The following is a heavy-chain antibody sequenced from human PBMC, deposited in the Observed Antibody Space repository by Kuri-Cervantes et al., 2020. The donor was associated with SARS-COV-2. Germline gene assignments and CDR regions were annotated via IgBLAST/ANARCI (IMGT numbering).Heavy chain of an antibody. V-gene: IGHV4-34*01. CDR2: INHSGST. CDR1: GGSFSGYY. Sequence: GSLRLSCAVYGGSFSGYYWSWIRQPPGKGLEWIGDINHSGSTNYNPSLKSRVTISLDTSTNQFSLKLSSVTAADTAVYYCARVFTASFDFWGQGTLVTVSS. J-gene: IGHJ4*02. CDR3: ARVFTASFDF.